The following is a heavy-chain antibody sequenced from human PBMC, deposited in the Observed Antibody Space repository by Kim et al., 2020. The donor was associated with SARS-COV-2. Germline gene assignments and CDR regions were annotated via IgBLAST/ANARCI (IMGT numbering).Heavy chain of an antibody. J-gene: IGHJ4*02. Sequence: SETLSLTCTVSGGSISSYYWSWIRQPPGKGLEWIGYIYYSGSTNYNPSLKSRVTISVDTSKNQFSLKLSSVTAADTAVYYCASNPGDPPYYFDYWGQGTLVTVSS. D-gene: IGHD4-17*01. CDR2: IYYSGST. CDR3: ASNPGDPPYYFDY. CDR1: GGSISSYY. V-gene: IGHV4-59*01.